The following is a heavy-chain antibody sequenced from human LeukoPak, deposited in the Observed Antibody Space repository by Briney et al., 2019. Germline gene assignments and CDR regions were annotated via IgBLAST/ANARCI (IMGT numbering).Heavy chain of an antibody. Sequence: SETLSLTCTVSGGSISSASYYWSWIRQPAGKGLEWIGRIYISGSTNYKSSLKSRVTISVDTSKNQFSLKLSSVTAADTAVYYCARGRSWYGGVWFDPWGQGTLVTVSS. CDR3: ARGRSWYGGVWFDP. CDR2: IYISGST. CDR1: GGSISSASYY. D-gene: IGHD6-13*01. J-gene: IGHJ5*02. V-gene: IGHV4-61*02.